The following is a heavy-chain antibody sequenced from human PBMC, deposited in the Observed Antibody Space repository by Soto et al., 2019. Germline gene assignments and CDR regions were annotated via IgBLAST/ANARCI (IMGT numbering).Heavy chain of an antibody. CDR1: GFTFSSYG. D-gene: IGHD3-3*01. J-gene: IGHJ6*02. CDR2: ISYDGSNK. Sequence: QVQLVESGGGVVQPGRSLRLSCAASGFTFSSYGMHWVRQAPGKGLEWVAVISYDGSNKYYADSVKGRFTISRDNSKTMLYLQMNSLRAEDTAVYYCAKKGPQYDFWSGYYSYYYYYGMDVWGQGTTVTVSS. CDR3: AKKGPQYDFWSGYYSYYYYYGMDV. V-gene: IGHV3-30*18.